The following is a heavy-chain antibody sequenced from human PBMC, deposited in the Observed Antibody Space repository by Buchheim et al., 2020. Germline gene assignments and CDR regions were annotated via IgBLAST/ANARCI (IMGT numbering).Heavy chain of an antibody. Sequence: EVQLLESGGGLVQPGGALRLSCAASGFTFSNYAMSFVRHAPGKGLEWVSAISGNGGSTYYADSVKGRFTISRDNSENTVYLQMNSLRAEDTAVYYCASPPFRGVFDYGGQGTL. CDR2: ISGNGGST. CDR3: ASPPFRGVFDY. V-gene: IGHV3-23*01. CDR1: GFTFSNYA. J-gene: IGHJ4*02. D-gene: IGHD3-10*01.